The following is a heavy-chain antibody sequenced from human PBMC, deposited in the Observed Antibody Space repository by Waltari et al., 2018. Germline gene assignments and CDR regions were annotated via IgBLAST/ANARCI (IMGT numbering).Heavy chain of an antibody. CDR1: GFSFTYDS. V-gene: IGHV3-30*18. CDR3: VKDRFTKWSFDY. Sequence: QVQLVESGGGVVQPGGSLKLSCAASGFSFTYDSMHWARQAPGKGLELVTFNSNDGIKQFYADSVKGRFTVSRDISKNTLYLQMNSLRPEDTAVYYCVKDRFTKWSFDYWGQGTLVTVSS. D-gene: IGHD2-15*01. CDR2: NSNDGIKQ. J-gene: IGHJ4*02.